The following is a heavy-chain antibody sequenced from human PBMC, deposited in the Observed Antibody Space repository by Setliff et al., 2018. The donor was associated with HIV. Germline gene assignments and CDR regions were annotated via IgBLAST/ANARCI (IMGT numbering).Heavy chain of an antibody. D-gene: IGHD1-26*01. Sequence: GGSLRLSCAASGFTFDNVDMNWVRQAPGKGPEWVSSISKNSFSIYYTDSVKGRFTVSRDNSRDTLYLQMNSLRAEDTAVYYCATGRLRATSPFDNWGQGTQVTVSS. V-gene: IGHV3-23*01. CDR3: ATGRLRATSPFDN. CDR1: GFTFDNVD. CDR2: ISKNSFSI. J-gene: IGHJ4*02.